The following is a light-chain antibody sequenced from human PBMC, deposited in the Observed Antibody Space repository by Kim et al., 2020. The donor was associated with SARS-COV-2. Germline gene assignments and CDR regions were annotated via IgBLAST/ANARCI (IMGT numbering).Light chain of an antibody. CDR1: QSVSSSY. CDR2: GAS. Sequence: EIVLTQSPGTLSLSSGERATLSCRASQSVSSSYLAWYQQKPGQAPRLLIYGASSRATGIPDRLSGSGCGTDFTLTISRLEPEDFAVYYCQLYGSTPTWTFGQGTKVDIK. CDR3: QLYGSTPTWT. J-gene: IGKJ1*01. V-gene: IGKV3-20*01.